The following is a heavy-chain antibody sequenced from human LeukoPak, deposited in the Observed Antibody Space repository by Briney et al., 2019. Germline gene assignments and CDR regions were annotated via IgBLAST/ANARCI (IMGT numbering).Heavy chain of an antibody. CDR1: GFTFSSYA. Sequence: GGSLILSCAASGFTFSSYAMHWVRQAPGKGLEWVAVISYDGSNKYYADSVKGRFTISRDNSKNTLYLQMNSLRAEDTAVYYCARDAVTPYYYDSSGYPDYWGQGTLVTVSS. V-gene: IGHV3-30-3*01. CDR3: ARDAVTPYYYDSSGYPDY. CDR2: ISYDGSNK. D-gene: IGHD3-22*01. J-gene: IGHJ4*02.